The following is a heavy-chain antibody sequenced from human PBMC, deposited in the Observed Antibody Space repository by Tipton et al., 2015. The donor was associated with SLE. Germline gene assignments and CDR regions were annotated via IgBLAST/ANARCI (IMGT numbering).Heavy chain of an antibody. V-gene: IGHV1-8*01. CDR2: MNPNSGNT. J-gene: IGHJ4*02. CDR1: GHTFTSFD. Sequence: QSGAEVKKPGASVKVSCKASGHTFTSFDINWVRQATGQGLEWMGWMNPNSGNTAYAQKFQGRVTMTRDTSISTAYMELSSLRSGDTAVYYCARAPPQLGFDYWGQGTLVTVSS. CDR3: ARAPPQLGFDY. D-gene: IGHD5-24*01.